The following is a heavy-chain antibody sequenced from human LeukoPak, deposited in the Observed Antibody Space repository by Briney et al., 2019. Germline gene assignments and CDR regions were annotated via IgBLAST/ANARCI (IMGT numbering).Heavy chain of an antibody. CDR1: GYTFTGYY. CDR3: ARGTAGPYYDFWSGYYDY. CDR2: INPNSSGT. Sequence: ASVKVSCKASGYTFTGYYMHWVRQAPGQGLEWMGWINPNSSGTNYAQKFQGRVTMTRDTYISTAYMELSRLRSDDTAVYYCARGTAGPYYDFWSGYYDYWGQGTLVTVSS. D-gene: IGHD3-3*01. V-gene: IGHV1-2*02. J-gene: IGHJ4*02.